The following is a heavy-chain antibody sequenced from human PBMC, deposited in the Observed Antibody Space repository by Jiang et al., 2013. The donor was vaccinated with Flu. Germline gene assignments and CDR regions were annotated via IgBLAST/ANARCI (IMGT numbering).Heavy chain of an antibody. D-gene: IGHD3-10*01. CDR1: GFTFSSSA. V-gene: IGHV1-58*02. CDR3: AADSITMFRGVPCGT. CDR2: IVLGSGNT. Sequence: SGAEVKKPGTSVKVSCKASGFTFSSSAMQWVRQARGQRLEWIGWIVLGSGNTNYAQKFQERVTITRDKSTSTAYMELSSLRSEDTAVYYCAADSITMFRGVPCGTWGQGTLVTVSS. J-gene: IGHJ5*02.